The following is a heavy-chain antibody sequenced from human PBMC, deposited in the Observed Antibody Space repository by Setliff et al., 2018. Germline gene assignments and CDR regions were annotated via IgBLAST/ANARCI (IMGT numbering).Heavy chain of an antibody. V-gene: IGHV4-39*01. CDR3: ARQPEGGYYDSSGYYGMAPYYFDY. CDR1: GGSISSSSYY. Sequence: PSETLSLTCTVSGGSISSSSYYWGWIRQPPGKGLEWIGSIYYSGSTYYNPSLKSRVTISVDTSKNQFSLKLSSVTAADTAAYYCARQPEGGYYDSSGYYGMAPYYFDYWGQGTLVTVPS. J-gene: IGHJ4*02. D-gene: IGHD3-22*01. CDR2: IYYSGST.